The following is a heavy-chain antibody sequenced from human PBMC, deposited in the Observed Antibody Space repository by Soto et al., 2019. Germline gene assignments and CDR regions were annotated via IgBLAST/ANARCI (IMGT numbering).Heavy chain of an antibody. CDR3: ARDKGSSGPNWGDAFDI. D-gene: IGHD3-22*01. Sequence: GASVKVSCKASGGTFSSYAISWVRQAPGQGLEWMGGIIPIFGTANYAQKFQGRVTITADESTSTAYMELSSLRSEDTAVYYCARDKGSSGPNWGDAFDIWGQGTMVTVSS. CDR2: IIPIFGTA. J-gene: IGHJ3*02. V-gene: IGHV1-69*13. CDR1: GGTFSSYA.